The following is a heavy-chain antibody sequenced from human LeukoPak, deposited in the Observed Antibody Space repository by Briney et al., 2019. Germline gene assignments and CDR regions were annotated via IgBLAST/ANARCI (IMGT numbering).Heavy chain of an antibody. V-gene: IGHV3-30-3*01. D-gene: IGHD7-27*01. CDR1: GFTFSGYA. J-gene: IGHJ4*02. CDR3: TTLPLTGEGY. CDR2: ISYDGSNK. Sequence: GRSLRLSCAASGFTFSGYAMHWVRQAPGKGMEWVAVISYDGSNKYYADSVEGRFNISRDNSKNTLYLQMNSLKTEDTAVYYCTTLPLTGEGYWGQGTLVTVSS.